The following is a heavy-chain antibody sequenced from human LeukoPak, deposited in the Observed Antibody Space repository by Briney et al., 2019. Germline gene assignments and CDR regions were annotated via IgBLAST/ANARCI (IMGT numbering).Heavy chain of an antibody. CDR3: ARVDLGAVAGTVIDY. CDR1: GGSISSHY. J-gene: IGHJ4*02. V-gene: IGHV4-59*11. Sequence: PSETLSLTCTVSGGSISSHYWSWIRQPPGKGLEWIGYIYDNESPKYSPSLKSRVTISMDTSKNQFSLELSSVTTADTAVYYCARVDLGAVAGTVIDYWGQGTLVTVSS. D-gene: IGHD6-19*01. CDR2: IYDNESP.